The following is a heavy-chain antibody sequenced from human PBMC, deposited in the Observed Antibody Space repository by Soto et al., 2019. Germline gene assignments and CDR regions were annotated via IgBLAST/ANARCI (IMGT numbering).Heavy chain of an antibody. D-gene: IGHD2-8*01. CDR1: GFTFTSSA. CDR3: AADATAWQQMVPSDY. J-gene: IGHJ4*02. CDR2: IAVGSGYT. Sequence: SVKVSCKASGFTFTSSAFQLVRQARGQRLEWIGGIAVGSGYTNYAQRFQDRVTLTRDMSTATTYMELSRLTSEDTAIYYCAADATAWQQMVPSDYWGQGTLVTVSS. V-gene: IGHV1-58*01.